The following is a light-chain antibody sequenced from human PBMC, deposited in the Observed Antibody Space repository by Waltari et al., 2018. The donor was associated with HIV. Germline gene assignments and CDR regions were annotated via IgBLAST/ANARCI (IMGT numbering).Light chain of an antibody. CDR1: QSLLHRHNHKDS. Sequence: DIVMTHVPDTVAVSHGERDTLNCKYSQSLLHRHNHKDSLSWYQQKPAQSTTLLIYWASTREFGVPDRCSGSGSETDFTLAISSLQAEVVAVYYCQQYYSTPPTFGTGTKVAIE. CDR2: WAS. CDR3: QQYYSTPPT. V-gene: IGKV4-1*01. J-gene: IGKJ3*01.